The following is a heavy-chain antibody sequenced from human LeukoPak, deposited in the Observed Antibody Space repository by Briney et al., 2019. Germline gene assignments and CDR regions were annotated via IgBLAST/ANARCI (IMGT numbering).Heavy chain of an antibody. D-gene: IGHD2-15*01. J-gene: IGHJ5*02. Sequence: GGSLRLSCTASGFTFGDYAMTWVRQAPGKGLEWVSSITSSSSYIYYADSVKGRFTISRDNPKNSLYLQMNSLRVEDTALYYCARGGSALDPWGQGTLVTVSS. CDR1: GFTFGDYA. V-gene: IGHV3-21*01. CDR3: ARGGSALDP. CDR2: ITSSSSYI.